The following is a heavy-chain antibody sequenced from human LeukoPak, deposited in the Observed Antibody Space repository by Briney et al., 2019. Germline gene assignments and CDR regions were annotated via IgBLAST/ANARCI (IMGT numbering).Heavy chain of an antibody. CDR3: ASISDLLYYFDS. Sequence: GGSLRLSCAASGITVRSNYMSWVRQAPGKGLEWVSLIYTGGNTYYADSVKGRFTLSRDNSKNTVYLQMNSLRVEDTAMYYCASISDLLYYFDSWGQGTLVTVSP. V-gene: IGHV3-66*01. CDR2: IYTGGNT. J-gene: IGHJ4*02. CDR1: GITVRSNY.